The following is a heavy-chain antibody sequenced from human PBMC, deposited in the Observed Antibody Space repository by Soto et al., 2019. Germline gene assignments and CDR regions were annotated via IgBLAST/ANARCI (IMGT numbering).Heavy chain of an antibody. Sequence: SETLSLTCTVSGGSISGGGYYWSWIRQHPGKGLEWIGYIYYSENTYYNPSLKSRVSISIDTSTNQFSLKLSSVTAADTAVYYCARVNYYDSLGYYYFDYWGQGTLVTVSS. J-gene: IGHJ4*02. CDR2: IYYSENT. D-gene: IGHD3-22*01. CDR1: GGSISGGGYY. V-gene: IGHV4-31*03. CDR3: ARVNYYDSLGYYYFDY.